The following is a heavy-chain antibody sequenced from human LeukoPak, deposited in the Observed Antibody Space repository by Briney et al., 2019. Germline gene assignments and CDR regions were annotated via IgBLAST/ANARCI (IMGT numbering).Heavy chain of an antibody. V-gene: IGHV3-21*01. CDR1: GFPFSTHS. D-gene: IGHD5-18*01. J-gene: IGHJ4*02. CDR2: ISAGGDFV. CDR3: VRDVLQLWLEIDY. Sequence: GGSLRLSCAASGFPFSTHSLNWVRQAPGKGLEWVSSISAGGDFVYYGDSVKGRFTMSRDNAKNSLHLQMDSLTAEDTAVYYCVRDVLQLWLEIDYWGQGTLVTVSS.